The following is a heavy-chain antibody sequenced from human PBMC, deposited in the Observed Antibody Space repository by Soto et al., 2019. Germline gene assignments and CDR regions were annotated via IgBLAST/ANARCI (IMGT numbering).Heavy chain of an antibody. CDR1: GFTFSSYW. CDR2: INSDGSNT. Sequence: EVQLVESGGGLVQPGGCLRLSCAASGFTFSSYWMQWVRQAPGKGLVWVSNINSDGSNTRYADSVKGRITISRDNAKNTLYLQMNILRAEDTAVYYCAGIWGSGGYYPSDYWGQGTLVTVSS. J-gene: IGHJ4*02. D-gene: IGHD1-26*01. V-gene: IGHV3-74*01. CDR3: AGIWGSGGYYPSDY.